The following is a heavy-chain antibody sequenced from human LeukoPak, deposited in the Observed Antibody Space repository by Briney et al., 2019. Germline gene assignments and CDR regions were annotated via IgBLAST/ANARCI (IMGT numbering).Heavy chain of an antibody. CDR1: GFTFSSYT. D-gene: IGHD2-2*01. J-gene: IGHJ4*01. Sequence: GGSLRLSCAASGFTFSSYTMTWVRQAPGKGLEWVSSIGRSSTYKYYADSVKGRFTSSRDNAKNSLFLQMNSLRAEDTAVYYCARVGGYCSSTSCYGGSDYWGHGTLVTVSS. V-gene: IGHV3-21*01. CDR3: ARVGGYCSSTSCYGGSDY. CDR2: IGRSSTYK.